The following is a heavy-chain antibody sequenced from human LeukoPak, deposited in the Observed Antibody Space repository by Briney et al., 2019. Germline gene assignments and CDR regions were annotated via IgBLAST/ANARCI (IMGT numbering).Heavy chain of an antibody. J-gene: IGHJ4*02. V-gene: IGHV4-4*07. CDR3: ARLRYYDSSGYSYYFDY. CDR2: IYTSGST. CDR1: GGSISRYY. D-gene: IGHD3-22*01. Sequence: SETVSLTCTVSGGSISRYYWSWIRQPAGKGLEWIGRIYTSGSTNYNPSLKSRVTMSVDTSKNQFSLKLSSVTAADTAVYYCARLRYYDSSGYSYYFDYWGQGTLVTVSS.